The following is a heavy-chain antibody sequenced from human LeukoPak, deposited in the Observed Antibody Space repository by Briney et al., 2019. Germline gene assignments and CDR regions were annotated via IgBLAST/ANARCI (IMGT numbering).Heavy chain of an antibody. CDR1: GGSISSYY. CDR2: IYYSGST. CDR3: ARGRSSSSGDYYYYVDV. Sequence: SETLSLTCTVSGGSISSYYWSWIRQPPGKGLEWIGYIYYSGSTNYNPSLKSRVTISVDTSKNQFSLKLSSVTAADTAVYYCARGRSSSSGDYYYYVDVWGKGTTVTVSS. V-gene: IGHV4-59*01. J-gene: IGHJ6*03. D-gene: IGHD6-6*01.